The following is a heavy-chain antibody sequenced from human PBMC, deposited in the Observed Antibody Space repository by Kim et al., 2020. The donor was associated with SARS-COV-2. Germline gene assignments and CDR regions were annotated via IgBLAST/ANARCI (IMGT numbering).Heavy chain of an antibody. D-gene: IGHD3-10*01. Sequence: YNDYAVSVKSRITINPDTSKNQFSLQLNSVTPEDTAVYYCARDGFGGFDYWGQGTLVTVSS. CDR2: YN. CDR3: ARDGFGGFDY. J-gene: IGHJ4*02. V-gene: IGHV6-1*01.